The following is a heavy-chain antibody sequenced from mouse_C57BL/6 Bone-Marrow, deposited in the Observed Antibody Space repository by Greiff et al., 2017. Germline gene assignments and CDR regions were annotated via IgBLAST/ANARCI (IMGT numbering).Heavy chain of an antibody. V-gene: IGHV2-5*01. CDR3: AKHEDYGSSYVAWFAY. J-gene: IGHJ3*01. CDR2: IWRGGST. Sequence: VQLQQSGPGLVQPSQSLSITCTVSGFSLTSYGVHWVRQSPGKGLEWLGVIWRGGSTDYNAAFMSRLSISKDNSKSQVFLKMNSLQTDDTAMYYCAKHEDYGSSYVAWFAYWGQGTLVTVAA. CDR1: GFSLTSYG. D-gene: IGHD1-1*01.